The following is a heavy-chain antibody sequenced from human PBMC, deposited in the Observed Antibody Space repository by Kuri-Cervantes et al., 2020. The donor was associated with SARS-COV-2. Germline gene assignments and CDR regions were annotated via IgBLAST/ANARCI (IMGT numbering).Heavy chain of an antibody. V-gene: IGHV3-23*01. J-gene: IGHJ3*02. Sequence: GGSLRLSCAASGFTFSSYAMSWVRQAPGKGLEWVSAISGSGGSTYYADSVKGRFTISRDNSKNTLYLQMNSLRAEDTAVYYCAKDINYYDSSGYYYSHDAFDIWGQGTMVTVSS. CDR1: GFTFSSYA. CDR2: ISGSGGST. D-gene: IGHD3-22*01. CDR3: AKDINYYDSSGYYYSHDAFDI.